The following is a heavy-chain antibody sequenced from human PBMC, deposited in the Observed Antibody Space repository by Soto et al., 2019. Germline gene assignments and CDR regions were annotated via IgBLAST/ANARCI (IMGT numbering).Heavy chain of an antibody. CDR1: GFTFSSYS. Sequence: GGSLRLSCAASGFTFSSYSMNWVRQAPGKGLEWVSYISSSSSTIYYADSVKGRFTISRDNAKNSLYLQMNSLRAEDTAVYYCARDSCTDRYCSSTSRDYYYYYMDVWGKGTTVTVSS. CDR2: ISSSSSTI. D-gene: IGHD2-2*01. V-gene: IGHV3-48*01. CDR3: ARDSCTDRYCSSTSRDYYYYYMDV. J-gene: IGHJ6*03.